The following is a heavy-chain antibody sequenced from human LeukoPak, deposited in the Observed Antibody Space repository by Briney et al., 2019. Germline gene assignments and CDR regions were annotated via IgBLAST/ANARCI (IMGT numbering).Heavy chain of an antibody. CDR3: ARRHRSYDSGGHVIDY. Sequence: SETLSLTRTVSGGSISDTSDFWGWIRQPPGKGLEWIGSLYYSYNTYHNPSVSSGNTYYTPSLKSRVTISVDTSKNQFSLKLSSVTAADAAMYYCARRHRSYDSGGHVIDYWGQGTLVTVSS. J-gene: IGHJ4*02. CDR1: GGSISDTSDF. V-gene: IGHV4-39*01. D-gene: IGHD3-22*01. CDR2: LYYSYNTYHNPSVSSGNT.